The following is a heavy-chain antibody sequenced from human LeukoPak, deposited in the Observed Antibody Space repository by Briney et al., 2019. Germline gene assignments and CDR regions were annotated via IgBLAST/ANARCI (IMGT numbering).Heavy chain of an antibody. CDR1: GGSISSSSYY. J-gene: IGHJ4*02. D-gene: IGHD6-13*01. CDR3: ARHEWQQLVKFDY. Sequence: SETLSLTCTVSGGSISSSSYYWGWIRQPPGKGLEWIGSIYYSGSTYYNPSLKGRVTISVDTSKNQFSLKVSSVTAADTAVYYCARHEWQQLVKFDYWGQGALVTVSS. CDR2: IYYSGST. V-gene: IGHV4-39*01.